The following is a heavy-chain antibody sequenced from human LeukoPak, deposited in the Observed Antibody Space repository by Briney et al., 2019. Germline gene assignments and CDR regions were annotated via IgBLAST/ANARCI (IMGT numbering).Heavy chain of an antibody. CDR3: ARNFEMKGFDP. CDR1: GYTFTGDY. CDR2: INSDSGFT. J-gene: IGHJ5*02. D-gene: IGHD3-9*01. Sequence: ASVKVSCKASGYTFTGDYMNWVRQAPGQGLEWMGWINSDSGFTKYAQKFQGRVTMTRDTSITTVYMDLTRLTSDDTAVYYCARNFEMKGFDPWGQGTLVTVSS. V-gene: IGHV1-2*02.